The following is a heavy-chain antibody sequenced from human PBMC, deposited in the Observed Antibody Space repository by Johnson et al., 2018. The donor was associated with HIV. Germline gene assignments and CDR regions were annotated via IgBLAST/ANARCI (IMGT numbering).Heavy chain of an antibody. J-gene: IGHJ3*02. CDR3: AKSPGKDHGGNSGGFDI. Sequence: VQLVESGGGVVRPGGSLRLSCAASGFTFDDYTMHWVRQAPGKGLEWVSLISWDGGSTYYADSVKGRFTISRDNSKNSLYLQMNSLRVEDTAVYYCAKSPGKDHGGNSGGFDIWGQGTMVTVSS. V-gene: IGHV3-43*01. CDR1: GFTFDDYT. D-gene: IGHD4/OR15-4a*01. CDR2: ISWDGGST.